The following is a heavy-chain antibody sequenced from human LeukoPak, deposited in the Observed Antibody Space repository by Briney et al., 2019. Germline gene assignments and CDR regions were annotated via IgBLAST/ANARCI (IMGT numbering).Heavy chain of an antibody. CDR2: IITSFGTT. CDR1: GGTFNNYA. CDR3: ARGAGLGSYYYYYDMDV. V-gene: IGHV1-69*13. D-gene: IGHD3-10*01. Sequence: SVEVSCKASGGTFNNYAVSWVRQAPGQGLEWMGGIITSFGTTNYAQKFHGRVTITADESTSTAYMELSSLRSEDTAVYYCARGAGLGSYYYYYDMDVWGQGTTVTVSS. J-gene: IGHJ6*02.